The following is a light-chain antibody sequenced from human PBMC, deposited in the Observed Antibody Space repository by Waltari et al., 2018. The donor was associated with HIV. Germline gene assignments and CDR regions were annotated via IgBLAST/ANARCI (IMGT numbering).Light chain of an antibody. J-gene: IGKJ3*01. CDR1: ESVTQY. CDR3: QHRSDWPLFT. CDR2: DAS. V-gene: IGKV3-11*01. Sequence: EVVLTQSPATLSLSPGETATLSCRASESVTQYLAWYQQKRGQAPRLLIYDASNRAADIPTRFSGSGSGTDFTLTISSLEPEDFGIYYCQHRSDWPLFTFGPGTTVDIK.